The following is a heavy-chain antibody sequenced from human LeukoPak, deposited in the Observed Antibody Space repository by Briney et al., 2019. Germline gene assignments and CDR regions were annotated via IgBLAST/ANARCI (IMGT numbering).Heavy chain of an antibody. J-gene: IGHJ4*02. CDR1: GLTFSRYW. Sequence: GGSLRLSCAASGLTFSRYWMSCVRQAPGKGLEWVANMKQDGSEKYYVASVRGRFTISRDNAKNSLYLQKNSLRAEDTAVYHCVNPSSGYVLGPGFWGQGTLVTVSS. CDR2: MKQDGSEK. CDR3: VNPSSGYVLGPGF. V-gene: IGHV3-7*01. D-gene: IGHD3-22*01.